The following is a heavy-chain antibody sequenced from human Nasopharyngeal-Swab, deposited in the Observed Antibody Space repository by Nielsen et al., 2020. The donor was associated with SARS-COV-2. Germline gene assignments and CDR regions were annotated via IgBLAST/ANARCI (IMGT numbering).Heavy chain of an antibody. Sequence: SLKISCAASGFTFDDYAMHWVRQAPGKGLEWVSGISWNSGSIGYADSVKGRFTISRDNAKNSLYLQMNSLGAEDTALYYCAKEAYGTFDSWGQGTLVTVSS. J-gene: IGHJ4*02. CDR1: GFTFDDYA. D-gene: IGHD3-10*01. CDR3: AKEAYGTFDS. CDR2: ISWNSGSI. V-gene: IGHV3-9*01.